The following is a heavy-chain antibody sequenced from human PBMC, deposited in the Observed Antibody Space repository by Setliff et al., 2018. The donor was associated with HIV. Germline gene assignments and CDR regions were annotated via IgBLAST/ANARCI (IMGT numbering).Heavy chain of an antibody. CDR3: ARGLSFYDPGGFDY. V-gene: IGHV4-4*09. D-gene: IGHD3-22*01. J-gene: IGHJ4*02. CDR2: IYTSGST. CDR1: GGCISSYY. Sequence: NPSETLSLTCTVSGGCISSYYWSWIRQPPGKGLEWIGYIYTSGSTNYNPSLKRRVTITVDTSKNQFSLKLSSVTAADTAVYYCARGLSFYDPGGFDYWGQGTLVTVSS.